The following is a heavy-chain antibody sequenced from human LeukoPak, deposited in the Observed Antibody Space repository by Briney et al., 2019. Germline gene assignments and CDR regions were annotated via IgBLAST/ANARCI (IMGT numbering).Heavy chain of an antibody. CDR1: GGSISSGSYY. D-gene: IGHD6-19*01. CDR3: ARALDSGWYKY. Sequence: PSETLSLTCTVSGGSISSGSYYWSWIRQPAGKGLERIGRIYTSGSTNYNPSLKSRVTISVDTSKNQFSLKLSSVTAADTAVYYCARALDSGWYKYWGQGTLVTVSS. CDR2: IYTSGST. J-gene: IGHJ4*02. V-gene: IGHV4-61*02.